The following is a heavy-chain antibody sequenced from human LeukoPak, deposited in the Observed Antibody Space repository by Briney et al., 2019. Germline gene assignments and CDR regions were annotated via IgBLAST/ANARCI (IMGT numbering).Heavy chain of an antibody. D-gene: IGHD1-26*01. CDR1: GFTFSSYG. Sequence: GGSLRLSCAASGFTFSSYGMHWARQAPGKGLEWVAVISYDGSNKYYADSVKGRFTIPRDNAKNTLYLQMNSLRAEDTAVYYCARDRATHFDYWGQGTLVTVSS. CDR2: ISYDGSNK. J-gene: IGHJ4*02. V-gene: IGHV3-30*03. CDR3: ARDRATHFDY.